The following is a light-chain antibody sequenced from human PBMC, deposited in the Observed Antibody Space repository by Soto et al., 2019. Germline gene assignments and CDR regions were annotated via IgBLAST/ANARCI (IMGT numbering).Light chain of an antibody. CDR1: QSVSNNY. CDR3: QQYGSSGT. Sequence: IVLTQSPGTLSLSPGERATLSCRASQSVSNNYLAWYQQKPGQAPRLLIYGASNRATGIPDRFSGIGSGTDFTLTISRLEPEDFAVYDCQQYGSSGTFGQGTKVDIK. V-gene: IGKV3-20*01. CDR2: GAS. J-gene: IGKJ1*01.